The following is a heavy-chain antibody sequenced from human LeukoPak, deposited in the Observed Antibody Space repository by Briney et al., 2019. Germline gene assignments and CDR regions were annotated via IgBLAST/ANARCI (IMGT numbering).Heavy chain of an antibody. CDR3: ATSAGGFGELSSWFDP. J-gene: IGHJ5*02. V-gene: IGHV4-59*01. CDR2: IYYSGST. Sequence: SETLSLTCAVYGGSFSSYYWSWIRQPPGKGLEWIGYIYYSGSTNYNPSLKSRVTISVDTSKNQFSLKLSSVTAADTAVYYCATSAGGFGELSSWFDPWGQGTLVTVSS. CDR1: GGSFSSYY. D-gene: IGHD3-10*01.